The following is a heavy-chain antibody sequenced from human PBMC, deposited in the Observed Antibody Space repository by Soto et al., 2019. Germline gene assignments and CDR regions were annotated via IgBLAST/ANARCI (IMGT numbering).Heavy chain of an antibody. CDR1: GYNFANYW. V-gene: IGHV5-51*01. CDR3: ARPQQDYNSSGMDV. D-gene: IGHD1-20*01. Sequence: GESLKISCETSGYNFANYWIHWVRQMPGKGLEWVGIIFPGDSDIRYSPSFQGQVTISADKSISTAYLQWSSLKASDTAIYYCARPQQDYNSSGMDVWGQGTTVTVSS. J-gene: IGHJ6*02. CDR2: IFPGDSDI.